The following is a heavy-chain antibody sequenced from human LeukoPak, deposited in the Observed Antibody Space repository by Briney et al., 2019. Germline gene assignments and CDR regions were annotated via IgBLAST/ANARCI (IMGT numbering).Heavy chain of an antibody. CDR1: GYSISSGYY. J-gene: IGHJ4*02. Sequence: PSETLSLTCSVSGYSISSGYYWGWIRPPPGKGLEWIGSIYHSGSTFYNPSLKSRVTISVDTSKNQFSLKLSSVTAADTAVYFCARLFYDSRRVDYWGQGTLVTVSS. CDR2: IYHSGST. CDR3: ARLFYDSRRVDY. V-gene: IGHV4-38-2*02. D-gene: IGHD3-22*01.